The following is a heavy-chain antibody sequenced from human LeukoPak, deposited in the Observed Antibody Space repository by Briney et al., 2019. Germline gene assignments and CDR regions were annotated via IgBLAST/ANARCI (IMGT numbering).Heavy chain of an antibody. CDR1: GFTFSSYW. Sequence: GGSLRLSCAASGFTFSSYWMHWVRQAPGKGLVWVSRINTDGSSTSYADSVKGRFTISRDNAKNTLYLQMNSPRAKDTAVYYCARGPRIAAVRADWFDPWGQGTLVTVSS. CDR3: ARGPRIAAVRADWFDP. V-gene: IGHV3-74*01. D-gene: IGHD6-6*01. CDR2: INTDGSST. J-gene: IGHJ5*02.